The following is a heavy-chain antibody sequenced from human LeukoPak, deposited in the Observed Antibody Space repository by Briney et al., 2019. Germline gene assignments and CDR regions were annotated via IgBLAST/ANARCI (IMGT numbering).Heavy chain of an antibody. V-gene: IGHV4-39*01. D-gene: IGHD1-26*01. J-gene: IGHJ4*02. CDR3: SASRGTSYYFDY. CDR2: IYYSGST. Sequence: PSETLSLTRTVSGGSISSSSYYCGWIRQPPGKGLEWIGTIYYSGSTYYSPSLKSRVTISVDTSNNQFSLKLSSVTAADTALYYCSASRGTSYYFDYWGLGTLVTVSS. CDR1: GGSISSSSYY.